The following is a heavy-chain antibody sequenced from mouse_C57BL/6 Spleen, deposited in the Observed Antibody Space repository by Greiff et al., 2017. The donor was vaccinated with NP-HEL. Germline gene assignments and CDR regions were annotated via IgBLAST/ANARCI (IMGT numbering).Heavy chain of an antibody. CDR3: ARVPYYDYEVSYAMDY. D-gene: IGHD2-4*01. CDR2: ISYDGSN. CDR1: GYSITSGYY. V-gene: IGHV3-6*01. J-gene: IGHJ4*01. Sequence: EVQLQQSGPGLVKPSQSLSLTCSVTGYSITSGYYWNWIRQFPGNKLEWMGYISYDGSNNYNPSLKNRISITRDTSKNQFFLKLNSVTTEDTATYYCARVPYYDYEVSYAMDYWGQGTSVTVSS.